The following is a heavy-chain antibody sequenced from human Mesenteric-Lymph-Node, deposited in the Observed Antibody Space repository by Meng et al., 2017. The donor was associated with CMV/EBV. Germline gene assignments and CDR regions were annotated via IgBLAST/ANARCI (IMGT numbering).Heavy chain of an antibody. Sequence: KASGYTFDNCDTIWVRQDTGQGREWVGWVNTRSGSTSYAQKFQSRVTITRDNSMKTASMELGSLTCDDTAVYYCVRAVIEWRRAFDYWGQGNLVTVSS. CDR3: VRAVIEWRRAFDY. CDR1: GYTFDNCD. J-gene: IGHJ4*02. D-gene: IGHD3-3*01. V-gene: IGHV1-8*03. CDR2: VNTRSGST.